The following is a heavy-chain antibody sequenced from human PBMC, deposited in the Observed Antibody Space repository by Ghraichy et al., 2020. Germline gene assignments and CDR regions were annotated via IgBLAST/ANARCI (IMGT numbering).Heavy chain of an antibody. CDR3: ARIRDTVTTSDAFDV. D-gene: IGHD4-17*01. Sequence: SGPTLVKPTQTLTLTCTFSGFSLNTNGMCVVWIRQPPGKALEWLARIDWDDDKYYTTSLKTRLTISKDTSKNQVFLTMTNMDPVDTGTYYCARIRDTVTTSDAFDVWGQGTVVTVSS. J-gene: IGHJ3*01. CDR1: GFSLNTNGMC. CDR2: IDWDDDK. V-gene: IGHV2-70*11.